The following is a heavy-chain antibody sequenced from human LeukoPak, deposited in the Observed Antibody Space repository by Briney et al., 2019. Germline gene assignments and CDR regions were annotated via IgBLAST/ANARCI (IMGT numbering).Heavy chain of an antibody. CDR3: AKNYYGSSGYWLFDY. Sequence: GGSLRLSCVASGFTFSSYVMHWVRQAPGKGLEWVVVTSFDGSNKYYADPVKGRFTISRDNSKNTLYLQMNSLRAEDTAVYYCAKNYYGSSGYWLFDYWGQGTLVTVSS. D-gene: IGHD3-22*01. J-gene: IGHJ4*02. CDR2: TSFDGSNK. CDR1: GFTFSSYV. V-gene: IGHV3-30*18.